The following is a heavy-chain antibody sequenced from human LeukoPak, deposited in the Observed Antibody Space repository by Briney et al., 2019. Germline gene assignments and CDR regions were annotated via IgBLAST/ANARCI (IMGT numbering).Heavy chain of an antibody. CDR2: IYTSGST. CDR1: GGSISSGSYY. V-gene: IGHV4-61*02. Sequence: PSETLSLTCTVSGGSISSGSYYWSWIRQPAGKGLEWIGRIYTSGSTNYNPSLKSRVTISVDTSKNQFSLKLSSVTAADTAVYYCARSGMVPSGWFDPWGQGTLVTVSS. J-gene: IGHJ5*02. D-gene: IGHD4/OR15-4a*01. CDR3: ARSGMVPSGWFDP.